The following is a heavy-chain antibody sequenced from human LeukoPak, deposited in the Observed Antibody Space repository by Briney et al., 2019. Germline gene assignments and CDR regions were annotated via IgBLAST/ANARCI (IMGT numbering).Heavy chain of an antibody. V-gene: IGHV3-64D*09. CDR3: VKEVPYGMDV. Sequence: TGGPLRLSCSASGFTFSSYAMHWVRQAPAKRLQYVSAISSNGGSTYYADSVKGRFTISRDNSKNTLYLQMSSLRAEDTAVYYCVKEVPYGMDVWGQGTTVTVSS. CDR1: GFTFSSYA. CDR2: ISSNGGST. D-gene: IGHD1-1*01. J-gene: IGHJ6*02.